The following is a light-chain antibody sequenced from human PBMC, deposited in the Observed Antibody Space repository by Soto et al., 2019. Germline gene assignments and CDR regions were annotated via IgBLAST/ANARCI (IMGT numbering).Light chain of an antibody. CDR3: QQYNSYSRT. J-gene: IGKJ1*01. CDR1: QSISSW. CDR2: KAS. V-gene: IGKV1-5*03. Sequence: DIQMTQSPSTLSASVGDRVTITCRASQSISSWLAWYQQKPGKAPKLLIYKASSLESGVPSRFSGSGSGTEFTLNISSLQPDDFATYSCQQYNSYSRTFGQRTKVDTK.